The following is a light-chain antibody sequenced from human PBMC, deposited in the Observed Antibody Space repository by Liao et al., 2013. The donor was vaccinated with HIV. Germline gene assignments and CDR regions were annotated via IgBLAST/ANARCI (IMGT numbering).Light chain of an antibody. Sequence: SYELTQPPSVSVSPGQTANITCSGQRLGNKWTSWYQQRPGQSPILVIYDDMKRPSGIPERFSGSNSGNTATLTISRVEAGDEADYYCQVWDSSSDHVIFGGGTKLTVL. J-gene: IGLJ2*01. CDR2: DDM. V-gene: IGLV3-1*01. CDR1: RLGNKW. CDR3: QVWDSSSDHVI.